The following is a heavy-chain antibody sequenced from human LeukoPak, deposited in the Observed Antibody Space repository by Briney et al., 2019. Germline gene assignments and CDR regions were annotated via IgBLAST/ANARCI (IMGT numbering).Heavy chain of an antibody. CDR3: ARVIAVSSGSCSSSSQYLGVCGHHYSFIDV. V-gene: IGHV4-31*03. CDR2: IYYSGST. CDR1: GCYVSSAGCY. J-gene: IGHJ6*03. Sequence: SETLSLTCTVSGCYVSSAGCYWSWIRQPPGKGLEWIAYIYYSGSTYSNPSLKSRVTMFLDMYKHHFSVNLKSVIAAVTALYYCARVIAVSSGSCSSSSQYLGVCGHHYSFIDVWGKGTTVAVSS. D-gene: IGHD2-2*01.